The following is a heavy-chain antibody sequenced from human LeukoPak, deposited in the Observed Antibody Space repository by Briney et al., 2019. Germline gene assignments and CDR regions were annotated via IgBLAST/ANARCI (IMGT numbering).Heavy chain of an antibody. Sequence: ASVKVSCKASGYTFTGYYMHWVRQAPGQGLEWMGWINPNSGGTNYAQKFQGRVTMTRDTSISTAYMELSRLRSDDTAVYYCARVPMRLYDSSGWFDYWGQGTLVTVSS. V-gene: IGHV1-2*02. CDR3: ARVPMRLYDSSGWFDY. J-gene: IGHJ4*02. CDR1: GYTFTGYY. CDR2: INPNSGGT. D-gene: IGHD3-22*01.